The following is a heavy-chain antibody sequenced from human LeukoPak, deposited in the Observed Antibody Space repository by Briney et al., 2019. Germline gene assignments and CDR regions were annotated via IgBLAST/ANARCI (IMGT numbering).Heavy chain of an antibody. J-gene: IGHJ4*02. CDR1: GITLSDYG. CDR3: AKRGVVIRVILVGFHKEAYYFDS. D-gene: IGHD3-22*01. V-gene: IGHV3-23*01. CDR2: ISDSGGRT. Sequence: GGSLRLSCAVSGITLSDYGMSWVRQAPGKGLEWVAGISDSGGRTNYADSVKGRFTISRDNPKNTLILQMNSLRPEDTAVYFCAKRGVVIRVILVGFHKEAYYFDSWGQGALVTVSS.